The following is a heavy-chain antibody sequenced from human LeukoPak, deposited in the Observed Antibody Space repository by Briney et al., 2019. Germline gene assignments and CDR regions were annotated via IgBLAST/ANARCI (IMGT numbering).Heavy chain of an antibody. D-gene: IGHD3-10*01. Sequence: ASVKVSCKASGYTFTGYYMHWVRQAPGQGLEWMGWMNPNSGNTGYAQKFQGRVTMTRNTSISTAYMELSSLRSEDTAVYYCASSYGSGSYYSENYNWFDPWGQGTLVTVSS. CDR2: MNPNSGNT. CDR1: GYTFTGYY. V-gene: IGHV1-8*02. J-gene: IGHJ5*02. CDR3: ASSYGSGSYYSENYNWFDP.